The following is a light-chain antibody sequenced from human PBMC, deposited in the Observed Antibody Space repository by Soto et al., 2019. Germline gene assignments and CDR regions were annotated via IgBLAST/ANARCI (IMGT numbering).Light chain of an antibody. CDR1: QSVNIY. Sequence: EDGVTHSAAALSLSKRERATLSCRASQSVNIYLAWYQQKPGQAPRLLINNAFNRATGIPARFSGSGSGTDFTLTISSLEAEDFPVYSWESRSKLPNFGEGTRPDIK. CDR2: NAF. V-gene: IGKV3-11*01. J-gene: IGKJ5*01. CDR3: ESRSKLPN.